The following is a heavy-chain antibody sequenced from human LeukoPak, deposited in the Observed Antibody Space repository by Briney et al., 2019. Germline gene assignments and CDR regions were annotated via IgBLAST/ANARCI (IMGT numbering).Heavy chain of an antibody. J-gene: IGHJ3*02. Sequence: GESLKISCKGSGYSFTNYWIGWVRQMPGKGLEWMGIIYPGDSDTRYSPSFQGQVTISADKSISTAYLQWSSLRASDTAMYYCARQIVVVTSDAFDIWGQGTMVTVSS. CDR3: ARQIVVVTSDAFDI. CDR2: IYPGDSDT. V-gene: IGHV5-51*01. D-gene: IGHD2-21*02. CDR1: GYSFTNYW.